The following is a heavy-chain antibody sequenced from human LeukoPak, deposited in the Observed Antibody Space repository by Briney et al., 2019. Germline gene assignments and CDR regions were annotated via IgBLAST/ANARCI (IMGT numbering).Heavy chain of an antibody. CDR3: ARDKLGGGYYMDV. J-gene: IGHJ6*03. CDR1: GGSISSHY. CDR2: IYYTGIS. V-gene: IGHV4-59*11. Sequence: SETLSLTCTVSGGSISSHYWSWIRQTPGKGLEWIGYIYYTGISNYNPSLKSRLTISVDTSKNQFSLKLSSVTAADTAVYFCARDKLGGGYYMDVWGTGTTVTVSS. D-gene: IGHD7-27*01.